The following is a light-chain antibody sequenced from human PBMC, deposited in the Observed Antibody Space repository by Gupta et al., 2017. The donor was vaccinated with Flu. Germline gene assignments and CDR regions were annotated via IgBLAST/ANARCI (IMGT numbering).Light chain of an antibody. CDR2: DAS. Sequence: FGLTQFPAIPPLSPGERATIACRASQSVSSYLAWYQQKPGQAPRLLIYDASNRATGIPARFSGSGSGTDFTLTISSLVPEDFAVYYCQQRSNWPPLTFGGGTKVEIK. V-gene: IGKV3-11*01. J-gene: IGKJ4*01. CDR1: QSVSSY. CDR3: QQRSNWPPLT.